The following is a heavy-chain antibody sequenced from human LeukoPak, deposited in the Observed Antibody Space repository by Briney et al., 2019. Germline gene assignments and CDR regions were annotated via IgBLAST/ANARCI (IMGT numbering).Heavy chain of an antibody. D-gene: IGHD3-22*01. CDR1: GGSISSGGYS. Sequence: PSETLSLTCTVSGGSISSGGYSWSWIRQPPGKGLEWIGYIYHSGSTYYTPSLKSRVTISVDRSKNQFSLKLSSVTAADTAVYYCARGYYYDSSGYYWHWYFDLWGRGTLVTVSS. J-gene: IGHJ2*01. CDR3: ARGYYYDSSGYYWHWYFDL. V-gene: IGHV4-30-2*01. CDR2: IYHSGST.